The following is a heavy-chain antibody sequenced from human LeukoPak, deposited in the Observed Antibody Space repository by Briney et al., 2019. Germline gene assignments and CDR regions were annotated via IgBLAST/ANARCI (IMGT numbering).Heavy chain of an antibody. Sequence: KPSETLSLTCAVYGGSFSGYYWSWIRQPPGKRLEWIGEINHSGSTNYNPSLKSRVTISVDTSKNQFSLKLSSVTAADTAVYYCARGGPVVPAPSIDYWGQGTLVTVSS. CDR2: INHSGST. V-gene: IGHV4-34*01. CDR3: ARGGPVVPAPSIDY. D-gene: IGHD2-2*01. CDR1: GGSFSGYY. J-gene: IGHJ4*02.